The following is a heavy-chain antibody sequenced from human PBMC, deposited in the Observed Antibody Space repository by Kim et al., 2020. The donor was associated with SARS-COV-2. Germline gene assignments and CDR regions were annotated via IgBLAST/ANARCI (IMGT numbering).Heavy chain of an antibody. Sequence: SATLSLTCAVYGGSFSGYYWSWIRQPPGKGLEWIGEINHSGSTNYNPSLKSRVTISVDTSKNQFSLKLSSVTAADTAVYYCARGGYYDSSGYYRLPKSYYFDYWGQGTLVTVSS. J-gene: IGHJ4*02. D-gene: IGHD3-22*01. CDR3: ARGGYYDSSGYYRLPKSYYFDY. CDR1: GGSFSGYY. V-gene: IGHV4-34*01. CDR2: INHSGST.